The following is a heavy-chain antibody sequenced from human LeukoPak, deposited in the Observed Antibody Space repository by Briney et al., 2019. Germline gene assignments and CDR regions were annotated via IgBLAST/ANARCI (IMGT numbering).Heavy chain of an antibody. Sequence: GGSLRLSCAASGFTFSSYSMNWVRQAPGKGLEWVSSISSSSSYIYYADSVKGRFTISRDNAKNSLYLQMNSLRAEDTAVYYCARDLGLMVYATLVWGKGTTVTVSS. CDR3: ARDLGLMVYATLV. CDR1: GFTFSSYS. CDR2: ISSSSSYI. J-gene: IGHJ6*04. V-gene: IGHV3-21*01. D-gene: IGHD2-8*01.